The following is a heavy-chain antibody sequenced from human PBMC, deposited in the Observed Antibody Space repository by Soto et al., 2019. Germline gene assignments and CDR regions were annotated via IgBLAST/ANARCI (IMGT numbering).Heavy chain of an antibody. V-gene: IGHV4-31*03. J-gene: IGHJ6*03. Sequence: SETLSLTCTVSGGSISSGGYYWSWIRQHPGKGLEWIGYIYYSGSTYYNPSLKSRVTISVDTSKNQFSLKLSSVTAADTAVYYCARHAGHYDLWSGYPTSSYYYMDVWGKGITVTVSS. CDR2: IYYSGST. CDR1: GGSISSGGYY. D-gene: IGHD3-3*01. CDR3: ARHAGHYDLWSGYPTSSYYYMDV.